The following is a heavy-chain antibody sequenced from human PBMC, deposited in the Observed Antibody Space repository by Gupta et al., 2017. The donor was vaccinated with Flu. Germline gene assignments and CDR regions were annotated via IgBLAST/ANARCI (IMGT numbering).Heavy chain of an antibody. CDR3: ARGDDPGSVYYFDY. D-gene: IGHD2/OR15-2a*01. CDR2: IDHSGRT. V-gene: IGHV4-34*01. J-gene: IGHJ4*02. Sequence: QVQLHQWGAGLLKPSQTLSLTCAVYGGSFSGYSWSWIRQSPGKGLEWIGEIDHSGRTNYNPSLKSRVTVSVDTSKNQFSLKLKFVTAADTAVYYCARGDDPGSVYYFDYWGPGTLLTVSS. CDR1: GGSFSGYS.